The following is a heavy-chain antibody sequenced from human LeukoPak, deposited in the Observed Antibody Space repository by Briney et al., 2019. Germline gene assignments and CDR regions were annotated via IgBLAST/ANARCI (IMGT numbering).Heavy chain of an antibody. CDR2: ISYDGSNK. CDR3: AKGSLGSWYYFDY. D-gene: IGHD6-13*01. J-gene: IGHJ4*02. CDR1: GFTFSSYA. Sequence: GRSLRLSCAASGFTFSSYAMHWVRQAPGKGLEWVAVISYDGSNKYYADSVKGRFTISRDNSKNTLYLQMNSLRAEDTAVYYCAKGSLGSWYYFDYWGQGALVTVSS. V-gene: IGHV3-30*04.